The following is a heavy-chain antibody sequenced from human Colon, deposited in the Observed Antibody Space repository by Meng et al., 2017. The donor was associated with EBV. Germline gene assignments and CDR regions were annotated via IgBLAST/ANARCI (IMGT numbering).Heavy chain of an antibody. V-gene: IGHV4-34*01. J-gene: IGHJ5*02. CDR1: GGAFSGYD. D-gene: IGHD3-10*01. CDR2: SKYSGST. CDR3: SKCDGSGSGNWFDP. Sequence: VRRQLGSGRSMRPSWTLSRDCAVYGGAFSGYDCSWILQPPGKGLEWIGESKYSGSTHYNQSLKSRLTISVDTSKKPFTLKLSSVTAADTAVYYCSKCDGSGSGNWFDPWGQGTLVTVSS.